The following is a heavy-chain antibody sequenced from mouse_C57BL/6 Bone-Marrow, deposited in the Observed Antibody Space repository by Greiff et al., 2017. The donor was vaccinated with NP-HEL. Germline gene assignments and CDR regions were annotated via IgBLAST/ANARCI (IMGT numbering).Heavy chain of an antibody. D-gene: IGHD1-1*01. Sequence: QVTLKESGPGILQPSQTLSLTCSFSGFSLSTFGMGVGWIRQPSGKGLEWLAHIWWDDDKYYNPALKSRLTISKDTSKNQVFLKIANVDTADTATYYCARMGYYGSSYLYYAMDYWGQGTSVTVSS. CDR1: GFSLSTFGMG. CDR2: IWWDDDK. V-gene: IGHV8-8*01. J-gene: IGHJ4*01. CDR3: ARMGYYGSSYLYYAMDY.